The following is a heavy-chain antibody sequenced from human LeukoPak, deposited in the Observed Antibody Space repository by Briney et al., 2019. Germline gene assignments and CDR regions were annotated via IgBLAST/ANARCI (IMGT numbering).Heavy chain of an antibody. CDR1: GFTFSSYA. Sequence: GWSLRLSCAASGFTFSSYAMSWARQAPGKGLEWVSAISGSAGSTYYADSVKGRFTISRDNSKNTLYLQMNSLRAEDTAVYYCAKARGICGGDCYSNRYGMDVWGQGTTVTVSS. J-gene: IGHJ6*02. V-gene: IGHV3-23*01. CDR2: ISGSAGST. D-gene: IGHD2-21*02. CDR3: AKARGICGGDCYSNRYGMDV.